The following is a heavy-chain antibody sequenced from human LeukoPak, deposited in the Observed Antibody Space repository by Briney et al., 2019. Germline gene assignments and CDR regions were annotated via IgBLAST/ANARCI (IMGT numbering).Heavy chain of an antibody. J-gene: IGHJ4*02. V-gene: IGHV3-74*01. CDR2: INSDGSTT. CDR1: GFTFSSSW. CDR3: TRPESSSSLACDH. D-gene: IGHD2-2*01. Sequence: GGSLRLSCAASGFTFSSSWMHWVRQAPGKGLVWVSRINSDGSTTNYADSVKGRFIISRDNAKNTLYLHMNSLRAEDTAVYYCTRPESSSSLACDHWGQGTLVTVSS.